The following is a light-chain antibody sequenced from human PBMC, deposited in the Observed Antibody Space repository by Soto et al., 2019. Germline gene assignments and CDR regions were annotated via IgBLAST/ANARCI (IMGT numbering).Light chain of an antibody. J-gene: IGLJ1*01. Sequence: QSVLTQPASVSGSPGQSITISCTGTSSDVGGYNYVSWYQQHPGKAPKLMIYDVSNRPSGVSNRFSGSKSGNTASLTISGLHAEDEAHYYCSSYTSSSTPYVFATGTKLTVL. CDR2: DVS. CDR3: SSYTSSSTPYV. V-gene: IGLV2-14*01. CDR1: SSDVGGYNY.